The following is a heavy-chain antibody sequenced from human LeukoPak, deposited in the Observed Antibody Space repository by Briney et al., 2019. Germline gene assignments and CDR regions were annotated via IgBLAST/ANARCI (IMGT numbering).Heavy chain of an antibody. CDR1: GFTFSSYS. J-gene: IGHJ6*03. V-gene: IGHV3-21*01. CDR2: ISSSSGFI. Sequence: GGSLRLSCAASGFTFSSYSMNWIRQAPGKGLEWVSSISSSSGFIFYADSVKGRFTISRDNSKNTVYLQMNSLRPEDTAMYYCAKDDYYMDVWGKGTTVTVSS. CDR3: AKDDYYMDV.